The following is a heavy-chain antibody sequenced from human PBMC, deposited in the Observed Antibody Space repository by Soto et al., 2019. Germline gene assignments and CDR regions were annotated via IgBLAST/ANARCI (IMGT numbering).Heavy chain of an antibody. D-gene: IGHD5-12*01. CDR1: GGSFSGYY. Sequence: SETLSLTCAVYGGSFSGYYWSWIRQPPGKGLEWIGEINHSGSTNYNPSLKSRVTISVDTSKNQFSLKLSSVTAADTAVYYCARELSSAVDSMDVWGQGTTVTVS. CDR3: ARELSSAVDSMDV. V-gene: IGHV4-34*01. J-gene: IGHJ6*02. CDR2: INHSGST.